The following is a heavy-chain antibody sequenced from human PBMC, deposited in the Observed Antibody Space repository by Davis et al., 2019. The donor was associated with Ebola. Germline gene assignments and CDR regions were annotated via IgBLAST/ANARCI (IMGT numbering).Heavy chain of an antibody. V-gene: IGHV3-74*01. D-gene: IGHD1-1*01. J-gene: IGHJ4*02. CDR3: ASQISVGS. Sequence: GESLKISCVASGFTFSSYWMNWVRQAPGKGLVWVSNINSDGSSTSYADSVKGRFTISRDNAKNTLFLQMNSLRAEDTAVYYCASQISVGSWGQGSLVTVSS. CDR1: GFTFSSYW. CDR2: INSDGSST.